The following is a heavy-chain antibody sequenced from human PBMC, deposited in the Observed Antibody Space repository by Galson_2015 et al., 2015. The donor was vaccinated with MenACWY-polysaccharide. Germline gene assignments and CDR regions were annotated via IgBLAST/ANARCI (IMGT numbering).Heavy chain of an antibody. D-gene: IGHD2/OR15-2a*01. CDR3: AKGWENVVSWLDP. CDR2: ISHSGST. CDR1: GGSIRGYY. Sequence: ETLSLTCTVSGGSIRGYYWIWIRQPPGKGLEWIGYISHSGSTNYNPSLKSRLTMSVDMSKNQFSLELRSVTAADTAVYYCAKGWENVVSWLDPWGQGTLVTVSS. J-gene: IGHJ5*02. V-gene: IGHV4-59*08.